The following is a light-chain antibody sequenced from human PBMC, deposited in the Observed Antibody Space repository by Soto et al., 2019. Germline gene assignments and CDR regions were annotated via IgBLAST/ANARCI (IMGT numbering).Light chain of an antibody. CDR1: QSVPSRY. J-gene: IGKJ1*01. CDR3: QQYGSSPRT. CDR2: GAS. Sequence: EIVLTQSPGTLSLSPCERAALSCSASQSVPSRYLAWYQQKPGQAPRLLIYGASSRATGIPDRFSGSGSGTDFTLTISRLEPEDFAVYYCQQYGSSPRTFGQGTKVDIK. V-gene: IGKV3-20*01.